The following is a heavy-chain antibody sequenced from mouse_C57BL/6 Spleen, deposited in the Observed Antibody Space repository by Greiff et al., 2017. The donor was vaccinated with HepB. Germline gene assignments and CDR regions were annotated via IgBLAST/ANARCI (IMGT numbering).Heavy chain of an antibody. Sequence: QVQLQQSGAELVRPGASVTLSCKASGYTFTDYEMHWVKQTPVHGLEWIGAIDPETGGTAYNQKFKGKAILTADKSSSTAYMELRSLTSEDSAVYDCTRSHYYGSSWFAYWGQGTLVTVSA. CDR3: TRSHYYGSSWFAY. CDR2: IDPETGGT. D-gene: IGHD1-1*01. V-gene: IGHV1-15*01. J-gene: IGHJ3*01. CDR1: GYTFTDYE.